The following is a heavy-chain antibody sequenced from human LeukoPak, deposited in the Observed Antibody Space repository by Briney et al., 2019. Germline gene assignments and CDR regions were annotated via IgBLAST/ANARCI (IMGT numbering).Heavy chain of an antibody. CDR3: AKSVGYIVGATEHFDY. J-gene: IGHJ4*02. CDR2: ISGSGGST. V-gene: IGHV3-23*01. D-gene: IGHD1-26*01. Sequence: GGSLRLSCAASGFPFSRYAMSGVRQAPGKGLEWVSDISGSGGSTYYADSVKGRFTISRDNSKNTLYLQMNSLRAEDTAVYYCAKSVGYIVGATEHFDYWGQGTLVTVSS. CDR1: GFPFSRYA.